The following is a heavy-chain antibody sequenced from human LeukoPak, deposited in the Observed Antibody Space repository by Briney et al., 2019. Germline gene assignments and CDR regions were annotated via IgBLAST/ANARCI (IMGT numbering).Heavy chain of an antibody. CDR1: GFTFSSYT. J-gene: IGHJ4*02. V-gene: IGHV3-23*01. CDR3: AKPPRVHITMIVAAFDY. Sequence: GGSLRLSCEASGFTFSSYTMSWVRQAPGKGLEWVSAISGSGGSTYYADSVKGRFTISRDNSKNTLYLQMNSLRAEDTAIYYCAKPPRVHITMIVAAFDYWGQGTLVTVSS. D-gene: IGHD3-22*01. CDR2: ISGSGGST.